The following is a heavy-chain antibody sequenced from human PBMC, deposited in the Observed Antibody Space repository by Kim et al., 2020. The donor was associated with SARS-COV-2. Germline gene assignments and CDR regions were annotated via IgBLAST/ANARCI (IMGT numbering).Heavy chain of an antibody. CDR2: ISWDGGST. Sequence: GGSLRLSCAASGFTFDDYTMHWVRQAPGKGLEWVSLISWDGGSTYYEDSVKGRFIISRDNSKNSLYLQMNSLRTEDTALYYCAKDGEEVYDSSGYFDYWGQGPLVTVSS. CDR1: GFTFDDYT. D-gene: IGHD3-22*01. J-gene: IGHJ4*02. V-gene: IGHV3-43*01. CDR3: AKDGEEVYDSSGYFDY.